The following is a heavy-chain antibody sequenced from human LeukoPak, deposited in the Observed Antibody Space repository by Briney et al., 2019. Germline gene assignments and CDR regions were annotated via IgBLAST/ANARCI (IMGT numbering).Heavy chain of an antibody. CDR1: GFTLSSYW. CDR3: ARDGTIFGVVIILY. J-gene: IGHJ4*02. D-gene: IGHD3-3*01. Sequence: GGSLRLSCAAAGFTLSSYWMSCVRQAPRKWLEWVANIKQDGSENYYVDSVKGRFTISRDNAKNSLYLQMNSLRAEDTAVYYCARDGTIFGVVIILYWGQGTLVTVSS. V-gene: IGHV3-7*01. CDR2: IKQDGSEN.